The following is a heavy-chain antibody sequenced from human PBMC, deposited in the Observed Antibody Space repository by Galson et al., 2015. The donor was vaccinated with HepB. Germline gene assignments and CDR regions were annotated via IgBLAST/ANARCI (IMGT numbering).Heavy chain of an antibody. V-gene: IGHV1-69*04. CDR1: GGTFSSYA. J-gene: IGHJ5*02. D-gene: IGHD1-26*01. Sequence: SVKVSCKASGGTFSSYAISWVRQAPGQGLEWMGRIIPILGIANYAQKFQGRVTITADKSTSTAYMELSSLRSEDTAVYYCARDPLLNSGSYQGRFDPWGQGTLVTVSS. CDR3: ARDPLLNSGSYQGRFDP. CDR2: IIPILGIA.